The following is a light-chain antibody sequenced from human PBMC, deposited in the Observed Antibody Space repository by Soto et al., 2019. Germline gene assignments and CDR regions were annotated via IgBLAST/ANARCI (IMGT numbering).Light chain of an antibody. CDR1: SGSIASNY. J-gene: IGLJ2*01. CDR2: KDD. CDR3: QSYDSSNHVV. Sequence: NFMLTQPHSVSESPGKTVTISCTGSSGSIASNYVQCYQQRPGSAPTTVIYKDDQRPSGVPDRFSGSIDSSSNSASLTISGLKTEDGADYYCQSYDSSNHVVFGGGPKVTVL. V-gene: IGLV6-57*02.